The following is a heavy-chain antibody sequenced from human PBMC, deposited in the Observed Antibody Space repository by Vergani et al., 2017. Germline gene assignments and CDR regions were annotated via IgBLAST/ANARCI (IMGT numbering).Heavy chain of an antibody. CDR2: VNPNSGGT. CDR3: ARDPTGFWSGYYDYYYYCMDV. Sequence: QVQLVQSGAEVKKPGASVKVSCKASGYTFTGYYMHWLRQAPGQGLEWRGWVNPNSGGTNYAQKFQGRVTMTRDTSISTAYMELSRLRSDDTAVYYCARDPTGFWSGYYDYYYYCMDVWGKGTTVTVSS. D-gene: IGHD3-3*01. CDR1: GYTFTGYY. J-gene: IGHJ6*03. V-gene: IGHV1-2*02.